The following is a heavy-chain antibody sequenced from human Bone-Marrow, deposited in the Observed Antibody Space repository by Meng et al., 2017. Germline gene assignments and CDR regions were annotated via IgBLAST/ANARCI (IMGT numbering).Heavy chain of an antibody. D-gene: IGHD1-26*01. J-gene: IGHJ4*02. Sequence: QGQLQQWGEGLLKRSETLSLTCGVYGGSFSGNSWSWIRQPPGKGLEWSGEINQSGSAKYNPSLKSRVTMSADSSKKQFSLKMSSMTAADTAVYYCARVLGSGSYPDYWGQGTLVTVSS. CDR3: ARVLGSGSYPDY. V-gene: IGHV4-34*01. CDR1: GGSFSGNS. CDR2: INQSGSA.